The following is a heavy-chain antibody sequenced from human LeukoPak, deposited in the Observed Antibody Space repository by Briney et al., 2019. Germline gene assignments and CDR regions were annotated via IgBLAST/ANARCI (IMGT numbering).Heavy chain of an antibody. D-gene: IGHD3-22*01. Sequence: GGSLRLSCVASGLTFSYYPLSWVRQAPGKGLEWVAAIGSASGTKYYADSVKGRFAISRDDSKSTLYLQMSSLRGEDTAAYYCAKVWVTYYDRGIFDSWGQGTRVTVSS. V-gene: IGHV3-23*01. CDR3: AKVWVTYYDRGIFDS. CDR1: GLTFSYYP. J-gene: IGHJ4*02. CDR2: IGSASGTK.